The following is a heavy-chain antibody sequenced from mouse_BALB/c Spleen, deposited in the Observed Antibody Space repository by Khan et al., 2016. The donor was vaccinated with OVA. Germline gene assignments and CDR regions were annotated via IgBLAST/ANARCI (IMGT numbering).Heavy chain of an antibody. CDR2: IWGDGST. Sequence: QVQLKESGPGLVAPSQSLSITCTALGFSLTGYGVNWVRQPPGKGLEWLGLIWGDGSTVYNSALKSRLSISRDKSKSQVYLKMNSLQTDDTARYYCETGTGYFDVWGAGTMVTVSS. V-gene: IGHV2-6-7*01. CDR1: GFSLTGYG. CDR3: ETGTGYFDV. D-gene: IGHD3-3*01. J-gene: IGHJ1*01.